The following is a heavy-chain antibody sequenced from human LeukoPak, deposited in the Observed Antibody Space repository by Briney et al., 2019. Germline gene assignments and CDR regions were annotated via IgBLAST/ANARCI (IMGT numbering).Heavy chain of an antibody. CDR2: IYYSGST. CDR3: ARGYSNYVYYFDY. V-gene: IGHV4-59*01. CDR1: GGSISSYY. D-gene: IGHD4-11*01. J-gene: IGHJ4*02. Sequence: SETLSLTCTVSGGSISSYYWSWIRKPPGKGLEWIGYIYYSGSTNYNPSLKSRVTISVDTSKNQFSLKLSSVIAADTAVYYCARGYSNYVYYFDYWGQGTLVTVS.